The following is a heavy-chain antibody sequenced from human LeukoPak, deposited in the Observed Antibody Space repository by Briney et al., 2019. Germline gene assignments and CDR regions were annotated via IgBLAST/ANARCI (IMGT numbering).Heavy chain of an antibody. CDR1: GGSISSYY. CDR2: IYYNGST. Sequence: SETLSLTCTVSGGSISSYYWSWIRQPPGKGLEWIGYIYYNGSTNYNPSLKSRVTISVDTSKNQFSLKLSSVTAADTAVYYCARPFWSGYSYGMDVWGQGTTVTVSS. D-gene: IGHD3-3*01. V-gene: IGHV4-59*08. CDR3: ARPFWSGYSYGMDV. J-gene: IGHJ6*02.